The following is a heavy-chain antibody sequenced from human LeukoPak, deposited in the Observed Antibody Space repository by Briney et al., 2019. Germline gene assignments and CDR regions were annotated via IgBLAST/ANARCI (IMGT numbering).Heavy chain of an antibody. Sequence: PSETLSLTCTVSGGSISSYYWSWIRQPAGKGLEWIGRMSTSGSTKYSPSLKSRVTISVDTSKNQFSLKLSSVTAADTAVYYCAREGLRLGEFKNTNWFDPWGQGTLVTVSS. CDR2: MSTSGST. CDR3: AREGLRLGEFKNTNWFDP. V-gene: IGHV4-4*07. D-gene: IGHD3-16*01. CDR1: GGSISSYY. J-gene: IGHJ5*02.